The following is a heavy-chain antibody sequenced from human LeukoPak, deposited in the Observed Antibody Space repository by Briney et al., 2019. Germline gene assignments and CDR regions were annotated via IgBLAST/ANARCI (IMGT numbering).Heavy chain of an antibody. CDR1: GGSISSYY. J-gene: IGHJ6*03. V-gene: IGHV4-59*01. D-gene: IGHD4-17*01. CDR2: IYYSGST. CDR3: ARGRYTYGDYPFYYYYYMDV. Sequence: SETLSLTCTVSGGSISSYYWSWIRQPPGKGLEWIGYIYYSGSTNYNPSLKSRVTISVDTSKNQFSLKLSSVTAADTAVYYSARGRYTYGDYPFYYYYYMDVWGKGTTVTVSS.